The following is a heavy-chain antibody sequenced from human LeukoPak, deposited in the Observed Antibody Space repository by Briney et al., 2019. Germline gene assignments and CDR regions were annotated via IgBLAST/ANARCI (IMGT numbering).Heavy chain of an antibody. Sequence: SQTLSLTCTVSDYSLISRTYYWHWMRQYPGKGLAWVGYIHFTGSTDYIPSLKSRATISVDSSNNHFSLTVNALTAAHTAGYYCTRATTATTAFGYFDSWGQGELVTVSS. V-gene: IGHV4-31*03. D-gene: IGHD4-17*01. CDR1: DYSLISRTYY. CDR2: IHFTGST. J-gene: IGHJ4*02. CDR3: TRATTATTAFGYFDS.